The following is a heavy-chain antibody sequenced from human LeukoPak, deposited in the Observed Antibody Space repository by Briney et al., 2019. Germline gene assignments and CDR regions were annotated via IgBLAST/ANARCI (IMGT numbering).Heavy chain of an antibody. CDR1: EFSVSSNY. J-gene: IGHJ6*03. V-gene: IGHV3-53*01. CDR3: AKSTAYQLLSRYYYYYMDV. D-gene: IGHD2-2*01. Sequence: PGGSLRLSCAASEFSVSSNYMTWVRQAPGKGLEWVSVIHSDGTTYYADSVRGRFTISRDNSKNTLYLQMNSLRAEDTAVYYCAKSTAYQLLSRYYYYYMDVWGKGTTVTVSS. CDR2: IHSDGTT.